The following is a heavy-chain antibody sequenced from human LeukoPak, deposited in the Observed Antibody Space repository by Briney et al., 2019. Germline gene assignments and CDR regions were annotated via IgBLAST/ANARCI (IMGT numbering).Heavy chain of an antibody. J-gene: IGHJ3*02. V-gene: IGHV4-38-2*01. CDR1: GYSITSGYY. Sequence: SETLSLNCAVSGYSITSGYYWGWIRQSPGKGLESVASMFHSGTTYYNPSLKSRVTISVDTSKNQFSLRLSSVTAADTAVYYCARPQGATAMVAFGIWGQGTMVTVSS. CDR3: ARPQGATAMVAFGI. CDR2: MFHSGTT. D-gene: IGHD2-2*01.